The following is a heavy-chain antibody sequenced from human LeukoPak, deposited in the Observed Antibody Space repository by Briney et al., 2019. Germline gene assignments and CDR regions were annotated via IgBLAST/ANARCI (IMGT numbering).Heavy chain of an antibody. D-gene: IGHD3-10*01. J-gene: IGHJ5*02. CDR2: IYYSGST. CDR1: GGSISSGGYY. CDR3: ARETLAMVRGVSVNWFDP. Sequence: SQTLSLTCTVSGGSISSGGYYWSWIRQHPGKGLEWIGYIYYSGSTYYNPSLKSRVTISVDTSKNQFSLKLSSVTAADTAVYYCARETLAMVRGVSVNWFDPWGQGTLVTVSS. V-gene: IGHV4-31*03.